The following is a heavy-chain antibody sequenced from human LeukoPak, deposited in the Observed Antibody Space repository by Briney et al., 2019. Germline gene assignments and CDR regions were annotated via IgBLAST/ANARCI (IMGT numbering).Heavy chain of an antibody. Sequence: GGSLRLSCAASGFTFGTFWMSWVRQAPGKGLEWVANIKEDGGETYYLDSVKGRFTISRDNAENSLYLQMNSLRVEDTGLYYCAREAADDYYYYMDVWGKGTTVTVSS. D-gene: IGHD6-25*01. CDR1: GFTFGTFW. J-gene: IGHJ6*03. CDR3: AREAADDYYYYMDV. V-gene: IGHV3-7*01. CDR2: IKEDGGET.